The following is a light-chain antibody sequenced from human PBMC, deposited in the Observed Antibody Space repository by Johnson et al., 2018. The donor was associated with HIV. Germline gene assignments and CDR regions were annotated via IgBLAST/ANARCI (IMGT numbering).Light chain of an antibody. CDR3: GVWDASLRTPYV. Sequence: QAVLTQPPSVSAAPGQKVTISCSGSSSNIGNNYVSWYQQLPGTAPRLLIYENDKRPSGIPDRFSGSQSGTSATLGITGLKTGDEADYYCGVWDASLRTPYVFGPGTTITVL. CDR2: END. CDR1: SSNIGNNY. J-gene: IGLJ1*01. V-gene: IGLV1-51*02.